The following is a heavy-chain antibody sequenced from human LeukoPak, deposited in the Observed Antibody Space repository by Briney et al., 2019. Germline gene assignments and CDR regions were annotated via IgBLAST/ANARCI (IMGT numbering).Heavy chain of an antibody. CDR2: IYSTGST. V-gene: IGHV4-59*12. CDR1: GGSISSYY. CDR3: ARDMVPDAFDI. J-gene: IGHJ3*02. D-gene: IGHD3-10*01. Sequence: SETLSLTCSVSGGSISSYYWSWIRQPPGKGLEWIGYIYSTGSTNYNPSLKSRVTISVDTSKNQFSLKLSSVTAADTAVYYCARDMVPDAFDIWGQGTMVTVSS.